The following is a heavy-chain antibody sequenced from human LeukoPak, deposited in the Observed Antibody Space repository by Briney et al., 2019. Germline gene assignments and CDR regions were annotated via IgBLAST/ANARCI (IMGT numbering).Heavy chain of an antibody. CDR3: ARDRRGDY. CDR2: IYSGGST. V-gene: IGHV3-53*01. Sequence: GGSLRLSCAASGFIFSNYGTSWVRQAPGKGLEWVSVIYSGGSTYYADSVKGRLTISRDNSKKTLYLQMHSLRAEDTAVYYCARDRRGDYWGQGTLVTVSS. D-gene: IGHD3-10*01. J-gene: IGHJ4*02. CDR1: GFIFSNYG.